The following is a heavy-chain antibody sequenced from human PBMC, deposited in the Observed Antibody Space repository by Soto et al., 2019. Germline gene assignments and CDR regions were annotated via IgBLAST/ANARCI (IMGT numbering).Heavy chain of an antibody. CDR1: VGSFSGYY. D-gene: IGHD5-18*01. CDR2: INHSGST. V-gene: IGHV4-34*01. CDR3: ARWGLGDTAISTENYSYYGMEL. Sequence: AETLSLTCAVYVGSFSGYYWSWIRQPPVKGLEGIGEINHSGSTNYNPSLKSRVTISVDTSKNQFSLKLSSVTAAETAVYYCARWGLGDTAISTENYSYYGMELWGQGTFVTVSS. J-gene: IGHJ6*01.